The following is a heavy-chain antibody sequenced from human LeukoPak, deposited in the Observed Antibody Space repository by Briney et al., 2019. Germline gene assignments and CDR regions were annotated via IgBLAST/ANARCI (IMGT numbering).Heavy chain of an antibody. D-gene: IGHD5-18*01. J-gene: IGHJ1*01. CDR1: GFTFSSYE. V-gene: IGHV3-48*03. CDR3: ARAGYSMDTEYFQH. Sequence: GGSLRLSCAASGFTFSSYEMNWVRQAPGKGLEWVSYISNSCTDIYYADSVKGRFTISRDNAKSTLYLQMNSLRAEDTAVYYCARAGYSMDTEYFQHWGQGTLVTVSS. CDR2: ISNSCTDI.